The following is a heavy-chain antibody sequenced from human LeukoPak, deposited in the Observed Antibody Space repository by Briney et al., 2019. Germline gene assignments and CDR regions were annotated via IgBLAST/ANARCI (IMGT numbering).Heavy chain of an antibody. CDR1: GDSVSSNSVT. CDR3: ARRLTQYDCFDP. Sequence: SQTLSLTCAISGDSVSSNSVTWNWIRQSPSRGLQWLGRTYYRSTWYNDYAVSVRGRITVNPDTSKNQFSLHLNSVTPEDTAVYYCARRLTQYDCFDPWGQGILVTVSS. V-gene: IGHV6-1*01. D-gene: IGHD2-2*01. J-gene: IGHJ5*02. CDR2: TYYRSTWYN.